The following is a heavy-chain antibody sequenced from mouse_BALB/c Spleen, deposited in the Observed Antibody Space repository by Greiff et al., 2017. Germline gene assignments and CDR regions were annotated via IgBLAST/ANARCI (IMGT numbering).Heavy chain of an antibody. V-gene: IGHV5-6*01. CDR2: ISSGGSYT. CDR1: GFTFSSYG. D-gene: IGHD1-1*01. Sequence: EVKLMESGGDLVKPGGSLKLSCAASGFTFSSYGMSWVRQTPDKRLEWVATISSGGSYTYYPDSVKGRFTISRDNAKNTLYLQMSSLKSEDTAMYYCASQGVITTVVATNYYAMDYWGQGTSVTVSS. CDR3: ASQGVITTVVATNYYAMDY. J-gene: IGHJ4*01.